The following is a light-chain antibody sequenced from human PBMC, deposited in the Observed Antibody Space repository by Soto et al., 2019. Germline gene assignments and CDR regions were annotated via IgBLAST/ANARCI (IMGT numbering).Light chain of an antibody. Sequence: DIVMTQSPDSLAVSLGERATINCKSSQSVLYNSNNKNYLPWYQQKPGQPLKLLIYWASTRESGVPDRFSASGSGTDFTLTISSLQAEDVAVYYCQQYYSTPPYTFGQGTKLEIK. J-gene: IGKJ2*01. V-gene: IGKV4-1*01. CDR3: QQYYSTPPYT. CDR2: WAS. CDR1: QSVLYNSNNKNY.